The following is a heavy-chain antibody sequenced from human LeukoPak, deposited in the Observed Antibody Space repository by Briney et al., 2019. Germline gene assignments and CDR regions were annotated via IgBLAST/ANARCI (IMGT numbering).Heavy chain of an antibody. CDR3: ARDDLSLDYYDSSGPPRFDP. Sequence: PGGSLRLSCAASGFTVSRYWMHWVRQAPGKGLVWVSRINSDGSSTSYADSVKGRLTMSRDNAKNSLYLQMNSLRAEDTAVYYCARDDLSLDYYDSSGPPRFDPWGQGTLVTVSS. J-gene: IGHJ5*02. CDR2: INSDGSST. D-gene: IGHD3-22*01. V-gene: IGHV3-74*01. CDR1: GFTVSRYW.